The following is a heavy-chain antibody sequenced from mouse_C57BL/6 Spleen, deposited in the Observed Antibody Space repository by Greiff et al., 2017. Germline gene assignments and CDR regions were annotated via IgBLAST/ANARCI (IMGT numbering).Heavy chain of an antibody. V-gene: IGHV1-55*01. CDR2: IYPGSGST. D-gene: IGHD1-1*01. CDR1: GYTFTSYW. Sequence: VQLQQPGAELVKPGASVKMSCKASGYTFTSYWITWVKQRPGQGLEWIGDIYPGSGSTNYNEKLKSKATLTVDTSSSTAYIQLSSLTSEDSAVYYCARGYYGSPYYFDYWGQGTTLTVSS. J-gene: IGHJ2*01. CDR3: ARGYYGSPYYFDY.